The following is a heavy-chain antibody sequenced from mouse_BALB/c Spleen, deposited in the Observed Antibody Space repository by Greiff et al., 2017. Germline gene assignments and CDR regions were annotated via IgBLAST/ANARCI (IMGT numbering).Heavy chain of an antibody. V-gene: IGHV1-9*01. Sequence: VQLVESGAELMKPGASVKISCKATGYTFSSYWIEWVKQRPGHGLEWIGEILPGSGSTNYNEKFKGKATFTADTSSNTAYMQLSSLTSEDSAVYYCARRLRYYYGSRDYFDYWGQGTTLTVSS. CDR1: GYTFSSYW. CDR3: ARRLRYYYGSRDYFDY. CDR2: ILPGSGST. D-gene: IGHD1-1*01. J-gene: IGHJ2*01.